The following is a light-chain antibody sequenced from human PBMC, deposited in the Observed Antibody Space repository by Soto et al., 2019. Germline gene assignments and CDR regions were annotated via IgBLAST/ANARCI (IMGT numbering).Light chain of an antibody. J-gene: IGKJ4*01. CDR2: GAS. CDR1: QSVSSN. CDR3: QQYSNWPLT. V-gene: IGKV3-15*01. Sequence: EIVMTQSPATLSVSPGEGATLSCRASQSVSSNLAWYHQKPGQAPRLLILGASTRATGIPARFSGSGSGTEFSLSISALQPEDFAIYYCQQYSNWPLTFGGGTKVGIK.